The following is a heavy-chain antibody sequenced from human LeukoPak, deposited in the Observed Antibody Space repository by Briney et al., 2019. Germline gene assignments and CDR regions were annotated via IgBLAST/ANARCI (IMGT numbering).Heavy chain of an antibody. J-gene: IGHJ5*02. Sequence: RPGRSLRLSCAASGFTFDDYGMSWVRQAPGKGLEWVSGINWNGGSTGYADSVKGRFTISRDNAKNSLYLQMNSLRAEDTALYYCARDGDDYGDYVGWFDPWGQGTLVTVSS. CDR3: ARDGDDYGDYVGWFDP. CDR1: GFTFDDYG. CDR2: INWNGGST. D-gene: IGHD4-17*01. V-gene: IGHV3-20*04.